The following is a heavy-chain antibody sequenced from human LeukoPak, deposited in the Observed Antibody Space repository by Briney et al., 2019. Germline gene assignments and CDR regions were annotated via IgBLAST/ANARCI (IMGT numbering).Heavy chain of an antibody. CDR1: GGTFSSYA. J-gene: IGHJ6*02. V-gene: IGHV1-69*04. CDR3: ARYGDCSGSSCYLEWVCYYGMDV. CDR2: IIPILGIA. D-gene: IGHD2-15*01. Sequence: ASVKVSCKASGGTFSSYAISWVRQAPGQGLEWMGRIIPILGIANYAQKFQGRVTITADKSTSTAYMELSRLRSEDTAVYYWARYGDCSGSSCYLEWVCYYGMDVWGQGTTVTVSS.